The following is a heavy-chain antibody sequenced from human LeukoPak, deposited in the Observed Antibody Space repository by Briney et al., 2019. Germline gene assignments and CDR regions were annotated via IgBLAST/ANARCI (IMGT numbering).Heavy chain of an antibody. CDR1: GFTFSSYG. V-gene: IGHV3-53*01. Sequence: PGRSLRLSCAASGFTFSSYGMHWVRQAPGKGLEWVSVIYSGGSTYYADSVKGRFTISRDNSKNTLYLQMNSLRAEDTAVYYCARLSGDYFDYWGQGTLVTVSS. CDR3: ARLSGDYFDY. D-gene: IGHD4-17*01. J-gene: IGHJ4*02. CDR2: IYSGGST.